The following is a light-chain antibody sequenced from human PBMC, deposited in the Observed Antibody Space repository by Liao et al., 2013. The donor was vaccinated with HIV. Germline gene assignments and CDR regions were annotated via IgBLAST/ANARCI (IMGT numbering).Light chain of an antibody. Sequence: SYELTQPPSVSVSPGQTATITCSGETLGDKYACWYQQRPGQSPALVIYQDSLRPSGIPERFSGSNSGNTATLTISGTQAMDAADYYCQAWDSSTAEDVFGTGTKVTVL. CDR1: TLGDKY. V-gene: IGLV3-1*01. CDR3: QAWDSSTAEDV. CDR2: QDS. J-gene: IGLJ1*01.